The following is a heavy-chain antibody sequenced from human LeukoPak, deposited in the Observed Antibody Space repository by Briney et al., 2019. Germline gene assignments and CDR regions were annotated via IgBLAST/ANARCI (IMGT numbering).Heavy chain of an antibody. V-gene: IGHV1-2*02. Sequence: GASVKVSCKASGYTFTGYYMHWVRQAPGQGLEWMGWINPNSGGTNYAQKFQGRVTMTRDTSISTAYMELSRLRSDDTAVYYCARVRQIDCGDYGFAFDIWGQGTMVTVSS. CDR1: GYTFTGYY. CDR2: INPNSGGT. J-gene: IGHJ3*02. CDR3: ARVRQIDCGDYGFAFDI. D-gene: IGHD4-17*01.